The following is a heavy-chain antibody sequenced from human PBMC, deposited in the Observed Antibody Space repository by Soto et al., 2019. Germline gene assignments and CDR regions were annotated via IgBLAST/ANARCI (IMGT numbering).Heavy chain of an antibody. CDR3: ARDEPAHSTILTGYYYYGMDV. D-gene: IGHD3-9*01. CDR2: INPSGGST. CDR1: GYTFTSYY. J-gene: IGHJ6*02. V-gene: IGHV1-46*01. Sequence: ASVKVSCKASGYTFTSYYMHWVRQAPGQGLEWMGIINPSGGSTSYARKFQGRVTMTRDTSTSTVYMELSSLRSEDTAVYYCARDEPAHSTILTGYYYYGMDVWGQGTTVTVSS.